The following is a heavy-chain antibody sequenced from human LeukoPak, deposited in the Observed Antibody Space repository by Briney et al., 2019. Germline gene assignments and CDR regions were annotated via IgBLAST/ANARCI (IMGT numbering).Heavy chain of an antibody. V-gene: IGHV3-21*01. Sequence: PGGSLRLSCAASGFTFSSYSMNWVRQAPGKGLEWVSSISSSSSYIYYADSVKGRFTISRDNAKNPLYLQMNSLRAEDTAVYYCARERENYGMDVWGQGTTVTVSS. J-gene: IGHJ6*02. CDR1: GFTFSSYS. CDR2: ISSSSSYI. CDR3: ARERENYGMDV. D-gene: IGHD1-26*01.